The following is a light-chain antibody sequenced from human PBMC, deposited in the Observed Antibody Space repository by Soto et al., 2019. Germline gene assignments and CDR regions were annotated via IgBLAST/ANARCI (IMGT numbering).Light chain of an antibody. CDR2: SNH. V-gene: IGLV1-44*01. Sequence: QSVLTQPPSASGTPGQTVTISCSGSSSNIGSNSVNWFQHLPGAVPKLLIFSNHQRPSGVPDRFSGSKSGTSASLAISGLQHEEEADYYCSAWDDSLVVVFGGGTKVTVL. CDR1: SSNIGSNS. CDR3: SAWDDSLVVV. J-gene: IGLJ2*01.